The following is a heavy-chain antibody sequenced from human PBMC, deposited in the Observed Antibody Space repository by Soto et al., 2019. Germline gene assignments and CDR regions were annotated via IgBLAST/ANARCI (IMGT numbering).Heavy chain of an antibody. J-gene: IGHJ4*02. CDR3: ARDYLVIPHRVIDY. CDR2: MSYDGSNK. Sequence: GGSLRLSCATSGFNFSSYAIHWVRQAPGKGLERVAVMSYDGSNKNHADSVKGRFTISRDNSKNTLYLQMNSLRAEDTAVYYCARDYLVIPHRVIDYWGQGTLVTVSS. V-gene: IGHV3-30-3*01. D-gene: IGHD2-15*01. CDR1: GFNFSSYA.